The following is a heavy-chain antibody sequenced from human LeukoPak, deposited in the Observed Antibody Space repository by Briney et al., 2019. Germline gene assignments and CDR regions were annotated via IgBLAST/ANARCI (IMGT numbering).Heavy chain of an antibody. D-gene: IGHD2-2*01. Sequence: GGSLRLSCAASGFTFSSYGMHWVRQAPGKGLEWVAVISYDGSNKYYADSVKGRFTISRDNSKNTLYLQMNSLRAEDTAVYYCAKEVAYCSSTSCYRWFDPWGQGTLVTVSS. CDR3: AKEVAYCSSTSCYRWFDP. V-gene: IGHV3-30*18. CDR1: GFTFSSYG. J-gene: IGHJ5*02. CDR2: ISYDGSNK.